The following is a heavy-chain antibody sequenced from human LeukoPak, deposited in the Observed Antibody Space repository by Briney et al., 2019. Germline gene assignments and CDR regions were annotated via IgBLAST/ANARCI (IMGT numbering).Heavy chain of an antibody. CDR3: ASYSGYDYYNFDY. J-gene: IGHJ4*02. CDR1: GGSISSGGYS. CDR2: IYYSGST. D-gene: IGHD5-12*01. V-gene: IGHV4-31*03. Sequence: PSETLSLTCTVSGGSISSGGYSWSWIRQHPGKGLEWIGYIYYSGSTYYNPSLKSRVTISVDTSKNQFSLKLSSVTAADTAVYYCASYSGYDYYNFDYWGQGTLVTVSS.